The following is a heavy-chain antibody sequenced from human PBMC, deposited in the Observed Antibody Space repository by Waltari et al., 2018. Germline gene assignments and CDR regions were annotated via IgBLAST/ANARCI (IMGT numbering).Heavy chain of an antibody. D-gene: IGHD6-19*01. CDR3: ARDGVVPIAVAGDFDY. CDR1: GYTFTSYG. V-gene: IGHV1-18*01. Sequence: QVQLVQSGAEVKKPGASVKVSCKASGYTFTSYGISWVRQAPGQGLEWRGWISAYNGNTNYAKKLQGRVTMTTDTSTRTADMELRSLRSDDTAVYDCARDGVVPIAVAGDFDYWGQGTLVTVSS. CDR2: ISAYNGNT. J-gene: IGHJ4*02.